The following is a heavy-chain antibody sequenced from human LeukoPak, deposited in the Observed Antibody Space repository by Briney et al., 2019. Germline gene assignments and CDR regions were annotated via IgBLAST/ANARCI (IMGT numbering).Heavy chain of an antibody. Sequence: GGSLRLSCAASGFTVSSNYMSWVRQAPGKGLEWVSVIYSGGSTYYADSVKGRFTISRDNPKNTLYLQMNSLRAEDTAVYYCAREMDYGSGSRGYWGQGTLVTVSS. D-gene: IGHD3-10*01. CDR2: IYSGGST. J-gene: IGHJ4*02. CDR1: GFTVSSNY. V-gene: IGHV3-66*01. CDR3: AREMDYGSGSRGY.